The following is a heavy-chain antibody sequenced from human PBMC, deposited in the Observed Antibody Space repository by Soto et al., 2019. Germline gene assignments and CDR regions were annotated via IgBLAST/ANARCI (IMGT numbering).Heavy chain of an antibody. D-gene: IGHD3-10*01. CDR2: IWYDGSNK. V-gene: IGHV3-33*08. J-gene: IGHJ5*02. CDR3: AREFGYYYGSGSSKTRFDP. CDR1: GFKFGDHG. Sequence: VVSNRLCRSADGFKFGDHGVRWISKKKSKGLEWVAVIWYDGSNKYYADSVKGRFTISRDNSKNTLYLQMNSLRAEDTAVYYCAREFGYYYGSGSSKTRFDPWGQGTLVTVSS.